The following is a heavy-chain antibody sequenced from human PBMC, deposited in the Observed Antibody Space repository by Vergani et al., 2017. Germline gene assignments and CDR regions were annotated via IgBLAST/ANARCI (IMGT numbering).Heavy chain of an antibody. J-gene: IGHJ4*02. V-gene: IGHV1-46*03. Sequence: QVQLVQSGAEVKKPGASVKVSCKASGYTFTSYYMHWVRQAPGQGLEWMGIINPSGGSTSYAQKFQGRVTMTRDTSTSTVYMELSSLRSEDTAVYYCARGVVLMVYATHTLNFDYWGQGTLVTVSS. CDR3: ARGVVLMVYATHTLNFDY. CDR1: GYTFTSYY. CDR2: INPSGGST. D-gene: IGHD2-8*01.